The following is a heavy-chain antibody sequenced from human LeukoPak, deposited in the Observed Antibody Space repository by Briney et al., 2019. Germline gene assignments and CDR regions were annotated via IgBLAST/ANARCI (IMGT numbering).Heavy chain of an antibody. V-gene: IGHV1-69*05. CDR1: GGTFTSYA. D-gene: IGHD6-13*01. CDR3: ARDRGERGSSWSLPAHGLDI. CDR2: IVPIFGTT. J-gene: IGHJ3*02. Sequence: ASVKVSCKASGGTFTSYAINWVRQAPGQGLEGMGRIVPIFGTTNYAQKFQGRVTITTDESTSTAYMELSSLRSEDTAVYYCARDRGERGSSWSLPAHGLDIWGQGTMVTVSS.